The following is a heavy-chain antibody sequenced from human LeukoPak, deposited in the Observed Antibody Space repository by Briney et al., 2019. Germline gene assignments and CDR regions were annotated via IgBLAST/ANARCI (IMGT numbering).Heavy chain of an antibody. CDR1: GFTFSSYW. Sequence: PGGSLRLSCAASGFTFSSYWMHWVRQAPGKGLEWVAVISYDGTNKYYADSVKGRFTISRDNSKNTLYLQMNSLRADDTAVYYCAKDNGIAAAGTPFDYWGQGTLVTVSS. J-gene: IGHJ4*02. CDR2: ISYDGTNK. V-gene: IGHV3-30*18. CDR3: AKDNGIAAAGTPFDY. D-gene: IGHD6-13*01.